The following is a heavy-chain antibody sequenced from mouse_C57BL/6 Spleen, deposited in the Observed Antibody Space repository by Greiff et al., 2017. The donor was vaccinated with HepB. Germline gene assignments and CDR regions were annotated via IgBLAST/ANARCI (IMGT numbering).Heavy chain of an antibody. CDR1: GYTFTSYG. CDR2: IYPRSGNT. V-gene: IGHV1-81*01. Sequence: QVQLQQSGAELARPGASVKLSCKASGYTFTSYGISWVKQRTGQGLEWIGEIYPRSGNTYYNEKFKGKATLTADKSSSTAYMELRSLTSEDSAVYCCARWEDYYGSSYWYFDVWGTGTTVTVSS. J-gene: IGHJ1*03. D-gene: IGHD1-1*01. CDR3: ARWEDYYGSSYWYFDV.